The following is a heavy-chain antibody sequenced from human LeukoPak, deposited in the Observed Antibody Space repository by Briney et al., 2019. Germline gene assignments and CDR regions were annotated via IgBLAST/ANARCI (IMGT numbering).Heavy chain of an antibody. Sequence: PSETLSLTCAVYDGPFNGFYWNWFRQPPGKGLEWIGEINHSGSTNYNPSLKSRVTISVDTSKNQFSLKLSSVTAADTAVYYCASGRDYYDSTSFDYWGQGTLVTVSS. CDR3: ASGRDYYDSTSFDY. D-gene: IGHD3-22*01. CDR1: DGPFNGFY. CDR2: INHSGST. V-gene: IGHV4-34*01. J-gene: IGHJ4*02.